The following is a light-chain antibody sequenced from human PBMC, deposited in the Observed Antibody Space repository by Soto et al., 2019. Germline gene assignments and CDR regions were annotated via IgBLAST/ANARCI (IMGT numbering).Light chain of an antibody. CDR2: EVS. Sequence: QSALTQPPSASGSPGQSVTISCTGTSRDVGGYNYVSWYQQHPGKAPKLMIYEVSNRPSGVSNRFSGSKSGNTASLTISGLQAEDEADYYCSSYTSSSTLVFGTGTKLTVL. J-gene: IGLJ1*01. CDR3: SSYTSSSTLV. V-gene: IGLV2-14*01. CDR1: SRDVGGYNY.